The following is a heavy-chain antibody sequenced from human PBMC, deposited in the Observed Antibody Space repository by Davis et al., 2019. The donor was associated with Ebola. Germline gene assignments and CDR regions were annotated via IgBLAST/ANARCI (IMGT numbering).Heavy chain of an antibody. CDR2: INHSGST. J-gene: IGHJ6*02. V-gene: IGHV4-34*01. CDR3: ARGRGGKYGLDV. CDR1: GGSFSGYY. Sequence: MPSETLSPTCAVHGGSFSGYYWSWIRQPPGKGLEWIGEINHSGSTNYNPSLKSRLSISVDMSKNQFSLKLSSVTAADTAVYYCARGRGGKYGLDVWSQGTTVTVSS. D-gene: IGHD2-15*01.